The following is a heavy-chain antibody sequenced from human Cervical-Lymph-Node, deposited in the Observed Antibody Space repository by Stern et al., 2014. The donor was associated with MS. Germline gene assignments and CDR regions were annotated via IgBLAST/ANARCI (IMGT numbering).Heavy chain of an antibody. CDR2: IVVGSGKT. D-gene: IGHD4-17*01. Sequence: QLVESGPEVQKPGSSVKVSCKASGFTFSNSGVQWVRQTRGQRLEWIRWIVVGSGKTNYAQKFQDRVTIPRDRSTSTAYMELSRLRSEDTAVFYCAAGDTVAMLGTAIDAFDIWGQGTMVTGSS. CDR3: AAGDTVAMLGTAIDAFDI. CDR1: GFTFSNSG. V-gene: IGHV1-58*01. J-gene: IGHJ3*02.